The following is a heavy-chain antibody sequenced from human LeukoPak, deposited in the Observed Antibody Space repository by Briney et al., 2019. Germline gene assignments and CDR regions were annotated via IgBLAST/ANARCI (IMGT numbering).Heavy chain of an antibody. CDR1: GYTFTGYY. CDR3: ARSRSYYDSSGYYYGGCAFDI. Sequence: ASVKVSCKASGYTFTGYYMHWVRQAPGQGPEWMGWINPNSGGTNYAQKFQGRVTMTRDTSISTAYMELSRLRSDDTAVYYCARSRSYYDSSGYYYGGCAFDIWGQGTMVTVSS. CDR2: INPNSGGT. D-gene: IGHD3-22*01. V-gene: IGHV1-2*02. J-gene: IGHJ3*02.